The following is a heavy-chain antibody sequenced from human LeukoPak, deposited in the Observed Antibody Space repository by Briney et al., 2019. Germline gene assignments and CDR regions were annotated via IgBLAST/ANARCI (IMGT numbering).Heavy chain of an antibody. D-gene: IGHD3-10*01. Sequence: ASVKVSCKASRYTFTSYYMHWVRQAPGQGLEWMGIINPSGGSTTYAQKFQGRVTMTRDTSTSTVYMELSSLRSEDTAVYYCARDYGGGSGSSEIDYWGQGTLVTVSS. CDR3: ARDYGGGSGSSEIDY. CDR1: RYTFTSYY. J-gene: IGHJ4*02. CDR2: INPSGGST. V-gene: IGHV1-46*01.